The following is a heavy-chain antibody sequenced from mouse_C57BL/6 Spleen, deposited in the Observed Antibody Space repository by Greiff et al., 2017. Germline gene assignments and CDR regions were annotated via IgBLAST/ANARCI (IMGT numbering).Heavy chain of an antibody. CDR1: GYTFTSYW. V-gene: IGHV1-69*01. CDR3: ALSDY. Sequence: QVQLQQPGAELVMPGASVKLSCKASGYTFTSYWMHWVKQRPGPGLEWIGEIDPSDSYTNYNQKFKGKSTLTVDKSSSTAYMQLSSLTSEDSAVYYCALSDYWGQGTTLTVSS. CDR2: IDPSDSYT. J-gene: IGHJ2*01.